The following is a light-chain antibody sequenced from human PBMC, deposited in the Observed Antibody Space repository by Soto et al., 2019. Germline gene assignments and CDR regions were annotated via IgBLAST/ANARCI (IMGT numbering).Light chain of an antibody. Sequence: EIVVTQSPATLSVSRGDRATLSCRASQSVRNNFAWYQQKPGQAPRLLIFATFTRATGVPARFRGSRSGTEFSVTIGSLQTEEFAVYDCEQYGGWPLNFGVGAKVEVE. CDR2: ATF. CDR3: EQYGGWPLN. V-gene: IGKV3-15*01. J-gene: IGKJ4*01. CDR1: QSVRNN.